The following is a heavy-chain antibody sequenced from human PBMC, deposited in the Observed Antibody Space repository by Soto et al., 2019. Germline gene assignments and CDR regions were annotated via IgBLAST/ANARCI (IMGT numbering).Heavy chain of an antibody. J-gene: IGHJ5*02. V-gene: IGHV4-39*01. CDR3: ARHNSEWYYDFWSGYFPPFDP. D-gene: IGHD3-3*01. CDR2: IYYSGST. CDR1: GGSISSSSYY. Sequence: SETLSLTCTVSGGSISSSSYYWGWIRQPPGKGLEWIGSIYYSGSTYYNPSLKSRVTISVDTSKNQFSLKLSSVTAADTAVYYCARHNSEWYYDFWSGYFPPFDPWGQGTLVTVSS.